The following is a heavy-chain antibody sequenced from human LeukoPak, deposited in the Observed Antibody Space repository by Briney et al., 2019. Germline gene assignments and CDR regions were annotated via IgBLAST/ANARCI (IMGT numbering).Heavy chain of an antibody. CDR3: ARDREEMATAYNQGFDY. V-gene: IGHV1-18*01. J-gene: IGHJ4*02. Sequence: VASVKVSCKASGYTFTSYGISWLRQAPGQGLEWMGWISAYNGNTNYAQKLQGRVTMTTDTSTSTAYMELRSLRSEDTAVYYCARDREEMATAYNQGFDYWGQGTLVTVSS. CDR1: GYTFTSYG. CDR2: ISAYNGNT. D-gene: IGHD5-24*01.